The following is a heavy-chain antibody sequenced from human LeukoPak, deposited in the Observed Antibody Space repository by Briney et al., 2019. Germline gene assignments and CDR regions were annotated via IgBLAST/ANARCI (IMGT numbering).Heavy chain of an antibody. CDR2: IKGEPDGGTT. CDR3: TTDRGITIRPLFDY. J-gene: IGHJ4*02. CDR1: GFTFNTAW. Sequence: GGSLRLSCAASGFTFNTAWMSWVRQAPGKGLEWVGHIKGEPDGGTTHYAAPVKGRSFISRDDSKNTLYLYMNSLKSDDTAVYYCTTDRGITIRPLFDYWGQGTLVTVSS. V-gene: IGHV3-15*01. D-gene: IGHD3-10*01.